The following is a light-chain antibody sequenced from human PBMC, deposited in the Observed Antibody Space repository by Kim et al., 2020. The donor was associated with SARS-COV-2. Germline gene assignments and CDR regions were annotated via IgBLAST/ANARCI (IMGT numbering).Light chain of an antibody. V-gene: IGLV1-47*01. CDR2: RNN. J-gene: IGLJ3*02. CDR1: SSNIGSNY. Sequence: QSVLTQPPSASGTPGQRVTISCSGSSSNIGSNYVYWYQQLPGTAPKLLIYRNNQRPSGVPDRFSGSKSGTSASLAISGLRSEDEADYYCAAWDDSLSGVFGGGTKLNVL. CDR3: AAWDDSLSGV.